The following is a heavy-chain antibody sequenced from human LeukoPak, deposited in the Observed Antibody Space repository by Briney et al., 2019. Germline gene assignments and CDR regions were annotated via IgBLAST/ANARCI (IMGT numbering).Heavy chain of an antibody. CDR3: AREDPQTTVPEGMDV. Sequence: PSETLSLTCTVSGGSISYYYGSWIRQSPGKGLEWIGYIYYSGTTNYNPSLKGRVTISVDTSKNQFSLQLRSVTAADTAVYYCAREDPQTTVPEGMDVWGQGTTVTVSS. CDR2: IYYSGTT. J-gene: IGHJ6*02. CDR1: GGSISYYY. D-gene: IGHD4-17*01. V-gene: IGHV4-59*01.